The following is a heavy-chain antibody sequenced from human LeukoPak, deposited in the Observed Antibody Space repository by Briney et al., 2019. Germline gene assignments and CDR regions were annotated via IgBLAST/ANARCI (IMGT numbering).Heavy chain of an antibody. J-gene: IGHJ4*02. D-gene: IGHD5-12*01. Sequence: SETLSLTCTVSGGSISSSSYYWGWIRQPPGKGLEWIGSIYYSGSIYYNPSLKSRVTISVDTSKNQFSLKLSSVTAADTAVYYCARVAYSGYDYRGYFDYWGQGTLVTVSS. CDR1: GGSISSSSYY. CDR3: ARVAYSGYDYRGYFDY. CDR2: IYYSGSI. V-gene: IGHV4-39*07.